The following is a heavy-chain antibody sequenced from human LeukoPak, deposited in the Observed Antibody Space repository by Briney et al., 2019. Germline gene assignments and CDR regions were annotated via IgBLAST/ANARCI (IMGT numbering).Heavy chain of an antibody. CDR3: ARQPNYDFWSGYYRFDY. CDR2: IYHSGST. V-gene: IGHV4-38-2*01. D-gene: IGHD3-3*01. Sequence: SETLSLTCAVSGYSISSGYYWGWIRQPPGKGLEWIGSIYHSGSTYYNPSLKSRVTISVDTSKNQFSLKLSSVTAADTAVYYCARQPNYDFWSGYYRFDYWGQGTLVTVSS. CDR1: GYSISSGYY. J-gene: IGHJ4*02.